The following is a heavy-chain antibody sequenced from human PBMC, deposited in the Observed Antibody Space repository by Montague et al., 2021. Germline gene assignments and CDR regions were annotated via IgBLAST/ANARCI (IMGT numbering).Heavy chain of an antibody. D-gene: IGHD1-26*01. CDR3: AVGSESAWELLHH. Sequence: SETLSLTCTVSGDSISSKYFWSWVRQPLGKGLEWIGEIYHGTTSCSPSLKGRLTVSMDTSKNQFSLKLSSVTAADTAIYYCAVGSESAWELLHHWGQGILVTVSS. CDR2: IYHGTT. CDR1: GDSISSKYF. J-gene: IGHJ5*02. V-gene: IGHV4-4*02.